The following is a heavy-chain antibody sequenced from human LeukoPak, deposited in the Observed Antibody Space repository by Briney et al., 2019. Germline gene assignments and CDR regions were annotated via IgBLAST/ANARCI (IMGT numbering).Heavy chain of an antibody. Sequence: PGGSLRLSCAASGFSFSNYGMNWVRQAPGKGLEWVSSISGSGDNTYYAESVKGRFTISRDNSKNTLFLQMNSLRAEDTAVFYCAKRSGYTTGWFFDFWGQGTLVTVSS. J-gene: IGHJ4*02. CDR3: AKRSGYTTGWFFDF. V-gene: IGHV3-23*01. CDR2: ISGSGDNT. D-gene: IGHD6-19*01. CDR1: GFSFSNYG.